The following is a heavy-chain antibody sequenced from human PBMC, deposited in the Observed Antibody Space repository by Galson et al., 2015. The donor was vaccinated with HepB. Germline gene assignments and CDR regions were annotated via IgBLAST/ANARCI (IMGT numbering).Heavy chain of an antibody. Sequence: SLRLSCAASGFTFSSYSMNWVRQAPGKGLEWVSSISSSSSYIYYADSVKGRFTISRDNAKNSLYLQMNSLRAEDTAVYYCARDEYSSSWYEGTNTNWGQGTLVTVSS. J-gene: IGHJ4*02. D-gene: IGHD6-13*01. CDR1: GFTFSSYS. V-gene: IGHV3-21*01. CDR2: ISSSSSYI. CDR3: ARDEYSSSWYEGTNTN.